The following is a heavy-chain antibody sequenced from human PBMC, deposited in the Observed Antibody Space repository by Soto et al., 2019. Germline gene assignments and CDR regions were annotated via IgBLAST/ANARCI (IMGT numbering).Heavy chain of an antibody. Sequence: GSVKVSCKASGYTFTRYGISWVRQAPGRGLEWMGWISAYNGNTNYAQKLQGRVTMTTDTSTSTAYMELRSLRSDDTAVYYCARGKYCSSTSCYSYYYYGMDVWGQGTTVTVSS. D-gene: IGHD2-2*01. V-gene: IGHV1-18*04. J-gene: IGHJ6*02. CDR1: GYTFTRYG. CDR2: ISAYNGNT. CDR3: ARGKYCSSTSCYSYYYYGMDV.